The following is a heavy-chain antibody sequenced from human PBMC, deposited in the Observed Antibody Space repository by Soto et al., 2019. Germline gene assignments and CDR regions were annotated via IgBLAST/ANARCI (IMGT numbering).Heavy chain of an antibody. J-gene: IGHJ5*02. V-gene: IGHV3-30-3*01. CDR2: ISYDGSNK. Sequence: HPGGSLRLSCAASGFTFSSYAMHWVRQAPGKGLEWVAVISYDGSNKYYADSVKGRFTISRDNSKNTLYLQMNSLRAEDTAVYYCARDGGVSSSALTWGQGTLVTVSS. CDR3: ARDGGVSSSALT. D-gene: IGHD3-16*01. CDR1: GFTFSSYA.